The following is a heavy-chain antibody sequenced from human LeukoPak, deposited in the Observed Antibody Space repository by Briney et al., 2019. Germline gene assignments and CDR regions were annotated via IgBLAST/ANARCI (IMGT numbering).Heavy chain of an antibody. V-gene: IGHV4-34*01. Sequence: SETLSLTCAVYGGSFSGYYWSWIRQPPGKGLEWIGEINHSGSTNYNPSLKSRVTISVDTSKNQFSLNLSSVTAADTAVYYCARGGYYGSGNDFRFDPWGQGTLVTVSS. D-gene: IGHD3-10*01. CDR2: INHSGST. CDR3: ARGGYYGSGNDFRFDP. J-gene: IGHJ5*02. CDR1: GGSFSGYY.